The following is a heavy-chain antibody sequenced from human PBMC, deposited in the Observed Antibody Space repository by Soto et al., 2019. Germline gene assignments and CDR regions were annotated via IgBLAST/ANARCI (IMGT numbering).Heavy chain of an antibody. V-gene: IGHV3-15*01. CDR1: GFTFRNYG. J-gene: IGHJ4*01. Sequence: GGSLRLSCAASGFTFRNYGMNWVRQAPGKGLEWVGRIKSKFDGETIDYAAPVKGRFTISRDDSKNIVYLQMNSLYTEDTAVYYCATGLLRYHAYWGHGTLVTVSS. D-gene: IGHD3-9*01. CDR3: ATGLLRYHAY. CDR2: IKSKFDGETI.